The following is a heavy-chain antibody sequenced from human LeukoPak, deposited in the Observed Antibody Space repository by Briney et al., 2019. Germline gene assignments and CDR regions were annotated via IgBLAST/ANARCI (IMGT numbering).Heavy chain of an antibody. J-gene: IGHJ4*02. CDR3: VGDKGAY. CDR1: GYTFTAGYY. CDR2: INSYSGGT. V-gene: IGHV1-2*06. Sequence: ASVKVSCTASGYTFTAGYYIHWVRQAPGQGLEWMGRINSYSGGTNYALKFQGRVTMTRDTSMSTAYMDLSSLTSDDTAVYFCVGDKGAYWGQGTLVTVSS. D-gene: IGHD1-26*01.